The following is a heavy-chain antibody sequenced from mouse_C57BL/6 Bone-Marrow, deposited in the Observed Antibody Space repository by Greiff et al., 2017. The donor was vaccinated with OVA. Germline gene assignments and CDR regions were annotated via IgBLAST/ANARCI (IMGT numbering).Heavy chain of an antibody. CDR2: IYPSDSET. J-gene: IGHJ2*01. Sequence: QVQLQQPGAELVRPGSSVKLSCKASGYTFTSYWMDWVKQRPVQGLEWIGNIYPSDSETHYNQKFKDKATLTVDKSSSTAYMQLSSLTSEDSAVYYCASSDGYSDYWGQGTTLTVSS. D-gene: IGHD2-3*01. CDR3: ASSDGYSDY. CDR1: GYTFTSYW. V-gene: IGHV1-61*01.